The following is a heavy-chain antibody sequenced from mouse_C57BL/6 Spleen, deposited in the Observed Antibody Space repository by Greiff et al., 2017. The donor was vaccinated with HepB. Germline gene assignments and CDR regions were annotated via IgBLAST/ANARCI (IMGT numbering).Heavy chain of an antibody. J-gene: IGHJ1*03. Sequence: QVQLQQSGAELVKPGASVKISCKASGYPFSSYWMNWVKQRPGKGLEWIGQIYPGDGDTNYNGKFKGKATLTADKSSSTAYMPLSSLTSEDSAVYFCARRGWERYFDVWGTGTTVTVSS. V-gene: IGHV1-80*01. D-gene: IGHD4-1*01. CDR3: ARRGWERYFDV. CDR1: GYPFSSYW. CDR2: IYPGDGDT.